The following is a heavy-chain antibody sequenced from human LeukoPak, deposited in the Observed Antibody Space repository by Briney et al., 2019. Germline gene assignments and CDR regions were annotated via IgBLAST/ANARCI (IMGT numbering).Heavy chain of an antibody. V-gene: IGHV4-59*01. CDR3: ARIGGHLNWFDP. J-gene: IGHJ5*02. Sequence: SETLSLTCTVSGGSISSYYWSWIRQPPGKGLEWIGYIYYSGSTNYKSSLKSRVTISVDTSKNQFSLKLSSVTAADTAVYYCARIGGHLNWFDPWGQGTLVIVSS. CDR2: IYYSGST. CDR1: GGSISSYY. D-gene: IGHD3-3*01.